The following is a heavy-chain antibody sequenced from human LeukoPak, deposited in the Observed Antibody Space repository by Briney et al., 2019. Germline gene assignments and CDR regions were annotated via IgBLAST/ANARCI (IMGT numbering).Heavy chain of an antibody. CDR3: ARAGDFWSGYPKYYYYYYMDV. J-gene: IGHJ6*03. CDR1: GGSISSGSYY. D-gene: IGHD3-3*01. Sequence: SETLSLTCTVSGGSISSGSYYWSWIRQPAGKGLEWIGRIYTSGSTNYNPSLKSRVTISVDTSKNQFSLKLSSVTAADTAVYYCARAGDFWSGYPKYYYYYYMDVWGKGTTVTVSS. CDR2: IYTSGST. V-gene: IGHV4-61*02.